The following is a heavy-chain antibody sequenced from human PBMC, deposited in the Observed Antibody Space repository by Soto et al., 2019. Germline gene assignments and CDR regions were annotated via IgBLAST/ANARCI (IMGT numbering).Heavy chain of an antibody. D-gene: IGHD2-2*01. CDR1: GFTFSTYA. V-gene: IGHV3-23*01. J-gene: IGHJ4*02. Sequence: GGSLRLSCAASGFTFSTYALSWVRQAPGKGLEWVSAISANGQGIYYADSVRGRFTISRDNSKNTIFLHMHSLRAEDTAVYYCAKDRTHPRDQFHYWGQGTLVTVSS. CDR2: ISANGQGI. CDR3: AKDRTHPRDQFHY.